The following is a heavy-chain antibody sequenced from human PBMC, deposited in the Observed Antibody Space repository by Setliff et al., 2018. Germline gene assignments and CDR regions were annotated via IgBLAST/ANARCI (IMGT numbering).Heavy chain of an antibody. CDR3: ARTVRSGSYHYYYIDV. CDR1: GFSISTSGMC. D-gene: IGHD1-26*01. V-gene: IGHV2-70*11. J-gene: IGHJ6*03. CDR2: IDWDDDK. Sequence: SGPTLVNPTQTLTLTCTFSGFSISTSGMCVSWIRQSPGKALEWLARIDWDDDKYYSTSLKTRLTISKDTSKNQVVLTMTNMDSVDTATYYCARTVRSGSYHYYYIDVWGKGTTVTVSS.